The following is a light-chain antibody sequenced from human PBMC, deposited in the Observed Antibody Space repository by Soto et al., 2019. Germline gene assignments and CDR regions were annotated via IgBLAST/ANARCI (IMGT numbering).Light chain of an antibody. CDR1: QGISTY. CDR3: QKYNSVPLT. CDR2: AAS. J-gene: IGKJ4*01. V-gene: IGKV1-27*01. Sequence: DIQMTQSPSSLSASVGDRVTITCRASQGISTYLAGYQQKPGKVPKLLIYAASTLQSGVPSRFSGSGSGTDFTLTISSLQPEDVATYYCQKYNSVPLTFGGGTKVEIK.